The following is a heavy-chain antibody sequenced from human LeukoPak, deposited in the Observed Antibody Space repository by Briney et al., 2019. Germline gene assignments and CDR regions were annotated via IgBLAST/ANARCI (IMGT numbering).Heavy chain of an antibody. CDR3: ARVRFSGYDLDY. D-gene: IGHD5-12*01. V-gene: IGHV4-38-2*02. CDR1: GYSISSGYY. CDR2: IYHSGST. J-gene: IGHJ4*02. Sequence: SETLSLTCTLSGYSISSGYYWGRIRQPPGKGLEWIGSIYHSGSTYYNPSLKSRATISVDTSKNQFSLKLSSVTAADTAVYYCARVRFSGYDLDYWGQGTLVTVSS.